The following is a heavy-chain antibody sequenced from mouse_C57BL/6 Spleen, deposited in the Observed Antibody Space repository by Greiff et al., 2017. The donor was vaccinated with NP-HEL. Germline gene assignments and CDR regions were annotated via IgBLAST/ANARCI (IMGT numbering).Heavy chain of an antibody. CDR2: ISDGGSYT. Sequence: EVQGVESGGGLVKPGGSLKLSCAASGFTFSSYAMSWVRQTPEKRLEWVATISDGGSYTYYPDNVKGRFTISRDNAKNNLYLQMSHLKSEDTAMYYCARDGSSPPFAYWGQGTLVTVSA. CDR3: ARDGSSPPFAY. J-gene: IGHJ3*01. D-gene: IGHD1-1*01. V-gene: IGHV5-4*01. CDR1: GFTFSSYA.